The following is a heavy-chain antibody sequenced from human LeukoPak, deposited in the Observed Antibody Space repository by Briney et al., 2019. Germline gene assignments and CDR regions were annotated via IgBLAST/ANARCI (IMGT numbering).Heavy chain of an antibody. J-gene: IGHJ6*03. CDR2: TRDDGINK. Sequence: PGGSLRLSCAASGFPFSSYGMHWVRQAPGKGLEWVAFTRDDGINKYYADSVKGRFTISRDNSKNTLYLQMSSLRAVDTAVYYCAKVGAATASYYYYYMDVWGKGTTVTVSS. CDR3: AKVGAATASYYYYYMDV. CDR1: GFPFSSYG. V-gene: IGHV3-30*02. D-gene: IGHD6-13*01.